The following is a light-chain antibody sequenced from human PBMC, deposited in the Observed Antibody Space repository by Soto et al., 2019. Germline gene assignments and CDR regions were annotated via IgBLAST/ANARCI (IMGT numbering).Light chain of an antibody. CDR2: GVS. Sequence: QSALTQPASVSGSPGQSITISCTGTSSDVGGYNYVSWYQQHPGKAPKLMISGVSNRPSGVSNRFSGSKSGNTASLTISGLQTEDEADYYCISYTTSVTYVFGTGTKAHRP. CDR3: ISYTTSVTYV. J-gene: IGLJ1*01. V-gene: IGLV2-14*01. CDR1: SSDVGGYNY.